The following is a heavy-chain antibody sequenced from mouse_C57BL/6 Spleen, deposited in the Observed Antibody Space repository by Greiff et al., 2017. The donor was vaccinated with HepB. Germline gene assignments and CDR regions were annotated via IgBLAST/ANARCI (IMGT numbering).Heavy chain of an antibody. CDR3: ARVGEGIYDGYCFDY. V-gene: IGHV1-52*01. CDR2: LDPSDSET. Sequence: QVQLQQPGAELVRPGSSVKLSCKASGYTFTSYWMHWVQQRPIQGLEWIGNLDPSDSETHYNQKFKDKATVTVDKSSSTAYMQLSRLTSEDSAVYDCARVGEGIYDGYCFDYWGQGTTLTGSS. D-gene: IGHD2-3*01. J-gene: IGHJ2*01. CDR1: GYTFTSYW.